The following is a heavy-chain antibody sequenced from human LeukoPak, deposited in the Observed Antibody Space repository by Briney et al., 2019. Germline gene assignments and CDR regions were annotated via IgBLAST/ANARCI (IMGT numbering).Heavy chain of an antibody. D-gene: IGHD3-10*01. Sequence: GGSLRLSCAASGFNFSTYAMSWVRQAPGKGLEWVSGISSGGGSTYYADSVRGRFTISRDNSKNTLYLQMTSLRAEDTAIYYCAKDRRNNFGSGSYFDYWGQGTLVTVSS. J-gene: IGHJ4*02. CDR2: ISSGGGST. V-gene: IGHV3-23*01. CDR1: GFNFSTYA. CDR3: AKDRRNNFGSGSYFDY.